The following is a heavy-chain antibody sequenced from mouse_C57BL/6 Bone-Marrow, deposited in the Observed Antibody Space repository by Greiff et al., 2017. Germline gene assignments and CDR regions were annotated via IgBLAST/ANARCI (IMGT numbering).Heavy chain of an antibody. CDR2: IYIGNGYT. V-gene: IGHV1-58*01. Sequence: EVKLQESGAELVRPGSSVKMSCKTSGYTFTSYGINWVKQRPGQGLEWIGYIYIGNGYTDSNEKFKGKATLTSDTSSSTAYMQLSSLTSEDSAIYFCAPYAMDYWGQGTSVTVSS. J-gene: IGHJ4*01. CDR1: GYTFTSYG. CDR3: APYAMDY.